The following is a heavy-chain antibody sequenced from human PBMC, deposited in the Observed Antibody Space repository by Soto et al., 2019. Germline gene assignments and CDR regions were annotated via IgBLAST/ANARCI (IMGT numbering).Heavy chain of an antibody. CDR1: GGSVSNKTYY. Sequence: QVQLQESGPGLLKPSETLSLTCSVSGGSVSNKTYYWSWIRQPPGKRLEWIGYVYYSGTTNYNPSLKSRVAISVDTSKNQFSLKLNSVTAADTAVYYCATSPPAMLSPNIWGQGALVTVSS. J-gene: IGHJ4*02. D-gene: IGHD3-10*02. CDR3: ATSPPAMLSPNI. CDR2: VYYSGTT. V-gene: IGHV4-61*01.